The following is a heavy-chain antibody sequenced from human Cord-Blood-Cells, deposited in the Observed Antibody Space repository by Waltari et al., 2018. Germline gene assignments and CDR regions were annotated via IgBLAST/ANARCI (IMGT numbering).Heavy chain of an antibody. Sequence: EVQLVESGGGLVKPGGSLRLSCAASGFTFSSYSMNWVRQAPGKWLEWVSSISSSSSYIYYADSVKGRFTISRDNAKNSLYVQMNSLRAEDTAVYYCARGLYYFDYWGQGTLVTVSS. CDR1: GFTFSSYS. CDR3: ARGLYYFDY. CDR2: ISSSSSYI. V-gene: IGHV3-21*01. J-gene: IGHJ4*02.